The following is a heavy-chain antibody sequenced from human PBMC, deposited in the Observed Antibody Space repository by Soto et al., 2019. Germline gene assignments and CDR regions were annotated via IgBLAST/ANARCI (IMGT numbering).Heavy chain of an antibody. Sequence: PSETLSLTCAVYGGSFSGYYWSWIRQPPGKGLEWIGEINHSGSTNYNPSLKSRVTISVDTSKNQFSLKLSSVTAADTAVYYCARGLYYDSSGFYAYWGQGTLVTVSS. CDR3: ARGLYYDSSGFYAY. V-gene: IGHV4-34*01. CDR2: INHSGST. D-gene: IGHD3-22*01. CDR1: GGSFSGYY. J-gene: IGHJ4*02.